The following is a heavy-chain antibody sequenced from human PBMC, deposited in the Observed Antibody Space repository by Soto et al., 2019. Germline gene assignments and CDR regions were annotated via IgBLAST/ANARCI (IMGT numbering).Heavy chain of an antibody. CDR3: AREIERLLGY. V-gene: IGHV3-30*02. CDR2: IWSDGTNK. D-gene: IGHD3-3*01. Sequence: GGSLRLSCAASGFTFSTYGMHWVRQAPGKGLEWVALIWSDGTNKYYADSVKGRFTISRDNSKKTLYLQMNSLRAEDTAIYYCAREIERLLGYWGQGTLVTVSS. CDR1: GFTFSTYG. J-gene: IGHJ4*02.